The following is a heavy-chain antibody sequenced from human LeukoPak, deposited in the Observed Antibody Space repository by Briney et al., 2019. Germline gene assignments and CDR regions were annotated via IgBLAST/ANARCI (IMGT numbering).Heavy chain of an antibody. CDR3: ARYTYCSSTSCYRKEFDY. Sequence: SQTLSLTCAVSGGSISSGGYSWSWIRQPPGKGLEWIGYIYHSGSTYYNPSLKSRVTISVDTSKNQFSLKLSSVTAADTAVYYCARYTYCSSTSCYRKEFDYWGQGTLVTVSS. J-gene: IGHJ4*02. V-gene: IGHV4-30-2*05. D-gene: IGHD2-2*02. CDR1: GGSISSGGYS. CDR2: IYHSGST.